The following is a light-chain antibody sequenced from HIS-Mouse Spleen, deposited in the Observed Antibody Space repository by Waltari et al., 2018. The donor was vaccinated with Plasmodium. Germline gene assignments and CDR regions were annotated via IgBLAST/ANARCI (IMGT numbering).Light chain of an antibody. V-gene: IGLV3-25*03. CDR2: KDT. Sequence: SYELTQPPSVSVSPGQTARIHCSGNALPKQYAYWYQQKPGQAPVLVIYKDTERPSGNPERFSGSSSGTTVTLTISGVQAEDEADYYCQSADSSGTYKRVFGGGTKLTVL. J-gene: IGLJ3*02. CDR3: QSADSSGTYKRV. CDR1: ALPKQY.